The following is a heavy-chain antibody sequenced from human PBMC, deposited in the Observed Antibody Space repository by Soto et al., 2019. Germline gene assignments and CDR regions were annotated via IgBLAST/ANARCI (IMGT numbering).Heavy chain of an antibody. V-gene: IGHV1-8*01. CDR3: ARVSPLVVVAATGYYFDY. CDR2: MNPNSGDT. CDR1: GYTFTSYD. J-gene: IGHJ4*02. D-gene: IGHD2-15*01. Sequence: ASVKVSCKASGYTFTSYDINWVRQATGQGPEWMGWMNPNSGDTGYAQKFQGRVTMTRNTSIRTAYMELSSLRSEDTAVYYCARVSPLVVVAATGYYFDYWGQGTLVTVSS.